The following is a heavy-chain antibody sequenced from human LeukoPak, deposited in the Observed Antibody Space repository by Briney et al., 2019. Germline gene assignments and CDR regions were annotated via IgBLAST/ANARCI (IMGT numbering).Heavy chain of an antibody. Sequence: ASVKVSCKTSGYTFASYGITWVRQAPGQGLEWMGWISGYNGNTNFAQRFQGRFSFTTHTSATTAYMELRSLTSDDTAVYYCAKDYSGSGSVHFEHWGQGTLVTVSS. D-gene: IGHD3-10*01. CDR1: GYTFASYG. CDR2: ISGYNGNT. CDR3: AKDYSGSGSVHFEH. V-gene: IGHV1-18*01. J-gene: IGHJ4*02.